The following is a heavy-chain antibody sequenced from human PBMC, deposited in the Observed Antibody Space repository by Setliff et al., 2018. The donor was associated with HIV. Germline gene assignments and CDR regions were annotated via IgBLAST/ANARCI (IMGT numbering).Heavy chain of an antibody. CDR2: IYYTGTT. V-gene: IGHV4-39*07. CDR1: YSSLTSNNFY. CDR3: ARGNYYNMWADPFDY. D-gene: IGHD3-10*01. Sequence: SETLSLTCSVSYSSLTSNNFYWGWIRQPPGRGLEWSGNIYYTGTTYYNSSLKSRVRISVDTSTNQFSLNVTSVTAADTAVYYCARGNYYNMWADPFDYWGQGALVTVSS. J-gene: IGHJ4*02.